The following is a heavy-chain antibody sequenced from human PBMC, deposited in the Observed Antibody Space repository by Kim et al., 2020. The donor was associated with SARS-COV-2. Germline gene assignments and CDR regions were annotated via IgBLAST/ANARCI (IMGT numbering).Heavy chain of an antibody. V-gene: IGHV4-59*01. J-gene: IGHJ4*02. CDR3: ARDGRGLDY. D-gene: IGHD1-26*01. CDR2: GST. Sequence: GSTNYNPSLKSRVTISVDTSKNQFSLKLSSVTAVDTAVYYCARDGRGLDYWGQGTLVTVSS.